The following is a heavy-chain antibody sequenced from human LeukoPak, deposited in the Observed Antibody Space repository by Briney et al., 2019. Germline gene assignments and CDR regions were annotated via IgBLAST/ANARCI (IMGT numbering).Heavy chain of an antibody. J-gene: IGHJ5*02. CDR3: ARDPTGSGSPASFDP. D-gene: IGHD3-10*01. V-gene: IGHV4-34*01. CDR2: INHSGST. CDR1: GGSFSGYY. Sequence: SETLSLTCAVYGGSFSGYYWSWIRQPPGKGLEWIGEINHSGSTNYNPSLKSRVTISVDTSKNQFSLKLSSVIAADTAVYYCARDPTGSGSPASFDPWGQGTLVTVSS.